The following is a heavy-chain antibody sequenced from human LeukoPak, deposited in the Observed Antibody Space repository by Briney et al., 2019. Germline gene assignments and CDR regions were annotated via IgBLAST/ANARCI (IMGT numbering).Heavy chain of an antibody. V-gene: IGHV4-34*01. CDR3: ARHVSVAVTNFFDY. Sequence: SETLSLTCAVYGGSFSGYYWSWIRQPPGKGLEWIGGVYYTGTTYSNPSLKSRVTISVDTSKNQFSLRLSSVTAAETAVYYCARHVSVAVTNFFDYWGQGTLVTVSS. CDR2: VYYTGTT. D-gene: IGHD6-19*01. J-gene: IGHJ4*02. CDR1: GGSFSGYY.